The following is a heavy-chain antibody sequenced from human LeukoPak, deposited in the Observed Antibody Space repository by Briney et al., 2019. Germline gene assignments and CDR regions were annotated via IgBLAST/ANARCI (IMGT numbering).Heavy chain of an antibody. Sequence: PGGSLRLSCAASGFTVSNNYMSWVRQAPGKGLEWVANIKQDGSEKYYVDSVKGRFTISRDNAKNSLCLQMNSLRAEDTAVYYCARVSGSGRYRDWGQGTLVTVSS. J-gene: IGHJ4*02. CDR3: ARVSGSGRYRD. D-gene: IGHD6-19*01. CDR2: IKQDGSEK. V-gene: IGHV3-7*01. CDR1: GFTVSNNY.